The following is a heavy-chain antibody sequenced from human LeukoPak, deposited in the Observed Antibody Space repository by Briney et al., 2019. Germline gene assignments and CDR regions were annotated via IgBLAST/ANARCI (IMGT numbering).Heavy chain of an antibody. D-gene: IGHD6-19*01. CDR3: ARVASSGWYLYFDY. Sequence: PSETLSLTCTVSGGSISSYYWSWIRQPAGKGLEWIGRTYTSGSTNYNPSLKSRVTMSVDTSKNQFSLKLSSVTAADTAVYYCARVASSGWYLYFDYWGQGTLVTVSS. CDR2: TYTSGST. V-gene: IGHV4-4*07. CDR1: GGSISSYY. J-gene: IGHJ4*02.